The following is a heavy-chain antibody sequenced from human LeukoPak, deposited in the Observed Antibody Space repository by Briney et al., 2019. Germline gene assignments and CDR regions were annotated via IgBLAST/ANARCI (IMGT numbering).Heavy chain of an antibody. CDR3: ARDSTNSFDY. J-gene: IGHJ4*02. CDR1: GFTFSSYS. Sequence: GGSLRLSCAASGFTFSSYSMNWVRQAPGKGLQWVSYISDSGAAMYYADSVKGRFTISRDNATNSLYLQMNSLRDGDTAVYYCARDSTNSFDYWGQGALVTVSS. V-gene: IGHV3-48*02. CDR2: ISDSGAAM.